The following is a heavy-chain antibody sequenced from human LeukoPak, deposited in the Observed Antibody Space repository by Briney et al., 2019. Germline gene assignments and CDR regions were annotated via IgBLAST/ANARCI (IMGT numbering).Heavy chain of an antibody. J-gene: IGHJ5*01. D-gene: IGHD2-15*01. CDR2: ISSSSSYI. CDR3: ASTCSGGSCYSFPYNWFDY. V-gene: IGHV3-21*01. Sequence: KSGGSLRLSCAASGFTFSSYSMNWVRQAPGKGLGWVSSISSSSSYIYYADSVKGRFTISRDNAKNSLYLQMNSLRAEDTAVYYCASTCSGGSCYSFPYNWFDYWGQGTLVTVSS. CDR1: GFTFSSYS.